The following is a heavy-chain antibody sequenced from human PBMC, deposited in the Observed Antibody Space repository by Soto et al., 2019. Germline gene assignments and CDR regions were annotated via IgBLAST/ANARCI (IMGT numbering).Heavy chain of an antibody. CDR1: GGTFSSYA. V-gene: IGHV1-69*13. J-gene: IGHJ5*02. D-gene: IGHD6-19*01. Sequence: SVKVSCKASGGTFSSYAISWVRQAPGQGLEWMGGIIPIFGTANYAQKFQGRVTITADESTSTAYMELSSLRSEDTAVYYCARYERLETINWFDPWGQGTLVTVSS. CDR3: ARYERLETINWFDP. CDR2: IIPIFGTA.